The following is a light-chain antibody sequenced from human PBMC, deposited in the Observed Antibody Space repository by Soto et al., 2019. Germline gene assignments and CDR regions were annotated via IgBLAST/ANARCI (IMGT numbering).Light chain of an antibody. CDR1: QSVLYSSNNKNY. CDR3: QQYYSTLTWT. V-gene: IGKV4-1*01. Sequence: DIVMTQSPDSLAVSLGERATINCKSSQSVLYSSNNKNYLAWYQQKPGQPPKLLIYWASTRESGVPDRFSGGGSGTDFTLTISSLQAEDVAVYYCQQYYSTLTWTFGRGTKVEIK. CDR2: WAS. J-gene: IGKJ1*01.